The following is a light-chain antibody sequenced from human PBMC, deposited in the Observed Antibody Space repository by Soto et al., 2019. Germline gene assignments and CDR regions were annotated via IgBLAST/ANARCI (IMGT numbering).Light chain of an antibody. Sequence: QSALTQPASASGSPGQSIAISCTGSSSDVGGYKYVSWYQQHPGKAPKLMIYDVSNRPSGVSDRFSGSKSGNTASLTISGLQSEDEADYYCSSYTSSNSYVFGTGTKVT. J-gene: IGLJ1*01. CDR3: SSYTSSNSYV. V-gene: IGLV2-14*03. CDR1: SSDVGGYKY. CDR2: DVS.